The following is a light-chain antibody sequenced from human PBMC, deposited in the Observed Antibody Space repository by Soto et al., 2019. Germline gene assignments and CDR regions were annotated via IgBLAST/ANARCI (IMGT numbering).Light chain of an antibody. Sequence: DIVMTQSPDSLAVSLGERATINCRSGQSVLSTSNNKNYLTWYQQKPGQPPKLLIYWASTRESGVPDRFSGSGSGTDFTLTISSLQAEDVAIYYCHQYYITPWTFGQGTKVEIK. V-gene: IGKV4-1*01. CDR1: QSVLSTSNNKNY. CDR2: WAS. J-gene: IGKJ1*01. CDR3: HQYYITPWT.